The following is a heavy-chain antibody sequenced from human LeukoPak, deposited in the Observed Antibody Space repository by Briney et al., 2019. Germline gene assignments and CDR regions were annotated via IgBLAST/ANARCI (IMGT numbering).Heavy chain of an antibody. CDR2: ISSDGSST. CDR1: GFTFSSYW. V-gene: IGHV3-74*01. Sequence: PGGSLRLSCAASGFTFSSYWMHWVRQAPGKGLVWVSRISSDGSSTRYADSVKGRFTISRDNAKNTLYLQMHSLRAEDTALYYCTRGVNGDSRFDPWGQGTLVTVSS. D-gene: IGHD4-17*01. CDR3: TRGVNGDSRFDP. J-gene: IGHJ5*02.